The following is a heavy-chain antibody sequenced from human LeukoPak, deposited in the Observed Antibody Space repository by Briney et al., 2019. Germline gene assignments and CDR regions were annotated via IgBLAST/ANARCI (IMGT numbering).Heavy chain of an antibody. CDR1: GYTFTGYY. J-gene: IGHJ3*02. Sequence: GASVKVSCKASGYTFTGYYMHWVRQAPGQGLEWMGWINPNSGGTNYAQKFQGRVTMTRDTSTSTVYMELSSLRSEDTAVYYCARRREGYSGYDPRIGDAFDIWGQGTMVTVSS. CDR3: ARRREGYSGYDPRIGDAFDI. CDR2: INPNSGGT. D-gene: IGHD5-12*01. V-gene: IGHV1-2*02.